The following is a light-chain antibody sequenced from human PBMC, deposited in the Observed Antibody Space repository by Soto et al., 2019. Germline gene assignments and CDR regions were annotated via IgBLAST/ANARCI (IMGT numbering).Light chain of an antibody. J-gene: IGLJ3*02. Sequence: QSALTQPASVSGSPGQSITISCTGTSSDVGGYNSVSWYQQHPGRAPKLMIYEVSNRPSGVSNRFSGSKSGNTASLTISGLRAEDEADYYCSSYTTINTRVFGAGTKLTVL. CDR2: EVS. V-gene: IGLV2-14*01. CDR1: SSDVGGYNS. CDR3: SSYTTINTRV.